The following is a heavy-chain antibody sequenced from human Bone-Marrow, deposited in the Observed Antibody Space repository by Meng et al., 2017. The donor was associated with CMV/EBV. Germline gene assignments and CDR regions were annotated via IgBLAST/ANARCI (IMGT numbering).Heavy chain of an antibody. D-gene: IGHD2-8*01. CDR1: EYTFIDRH. V-gene: IGHV1-2*02. Sequence: ASVKVSCKASEYTFIDRHIHWVRQAPGQGLEWMGWINPDTGVTKYAKKFQGRVTLTRDSSISTAYMDLSGLRSDDTAVYYYARGVIMIRDYHHYAMDVWGQGTTVTVSS. CDR2: INPDTGVT. J-gene: IGHJ6*02. CDR3: ARGVIMIRDYHHYAMDV.